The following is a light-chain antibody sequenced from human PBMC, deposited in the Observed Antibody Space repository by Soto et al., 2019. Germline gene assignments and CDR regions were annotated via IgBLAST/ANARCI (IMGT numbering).Light chain of an antibody. CDR1: QNIRSF. J-gene: IGKJ5*01. CDR2: SAS. CDR3: QQSYSSPPIT. Sequence: DIQMTQSPSSLSASVGDRITITCRASQNIRSFLKWYQQKPGKAPRLLIYSASSLQSGVPSRFSGSGSGTDFTLTINNLQPEDFATYYCQQSYSSPPITFGQGTRLEIK. V-gene: IGKV1-39*01.